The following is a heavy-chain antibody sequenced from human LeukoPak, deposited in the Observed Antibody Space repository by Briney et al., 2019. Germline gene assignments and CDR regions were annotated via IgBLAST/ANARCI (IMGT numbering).Heavy chain of an antibody. CDR1: GITFDDHA. V-gene: IGHV3-43D*03. CDR2: ISWDGGST. D-gene: IGHD3-10*01. Sequence: PGGSLLLSCDASGITFDDHAMHWVRPPPGKDLEWVALISWDGGSTFYADSVRGRFTVSRDNTKNTLYLYVNSLRGDDTAFYYCAKDGDSGDYMDVWGKGTTVIVSS. CDR3: AKDGDSGDYMDV. J-gene: IGHJ6*03.